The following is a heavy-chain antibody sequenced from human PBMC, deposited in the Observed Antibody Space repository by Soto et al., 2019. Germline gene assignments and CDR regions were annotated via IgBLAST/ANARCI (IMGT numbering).Heavy chain of an antibody. CDR1: GDSIKTETW. J-gene: IGHJ5*01. CDR2: IKHTGDA. CDR3: AREGRLHWFGS. Sequence: QVHLQESGPGLVKPSETLSLTCAVSGDSIKTETWWSWLRQLPGTGLEWIGEIKHTGDANANPALRGRVSLSVDRPKNQFFLNLRSVTAADTAVYFCAREGRLHWFGSWGQGTLVTVSS. V-gene: IGHV4-4*02.